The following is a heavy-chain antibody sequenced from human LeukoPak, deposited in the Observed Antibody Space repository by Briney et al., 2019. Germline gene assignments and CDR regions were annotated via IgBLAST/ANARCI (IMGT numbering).Heavy chain of an antibody. CDR2: IWATGST. J-gene: IGHJ2*01. V-gene: IGHV4-4*07. CDR3: ARVGAYSDFVGNFDL. D-gene: IGHD4-11*01. Sequence: PSETLSLTCTVSGGSISSHYWSWIRQPAGKRLEWVGRIWATGSTVDNPSFRSRLTLSIDRSKSQLSLKLTSMTAADSAVYYCARVGAYSDFVGNFDLWGHGIPVTVSS. CDR1: GGSISSHY.